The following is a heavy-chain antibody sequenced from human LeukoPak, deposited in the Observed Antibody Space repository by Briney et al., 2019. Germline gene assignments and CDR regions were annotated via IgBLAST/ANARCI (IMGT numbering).Heavy chain of an antibody. CDR3: ARENSYYYYYYGMDV. CDR2: ISAYNGNT. CDR1: GYIFTSYG. Sequence: ASVKVSCKASGYIFTSYGTSWVRQAPGQGLEWMGWISAYNGNTNYAQKFQGRVTITADKSTSTAYMELSSLRSEDTAVYYCARENSYYYYYYGMDVWGQGTTVTVSS. D-gene: IGHD6-6*01. J-gene: IGHJ6*02. V-gene: IGHV1-18*01.